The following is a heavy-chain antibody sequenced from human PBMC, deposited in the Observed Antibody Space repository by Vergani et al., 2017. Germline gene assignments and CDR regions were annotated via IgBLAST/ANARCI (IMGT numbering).Heavy chain of an antibody. D-gene: IGHD3-10*01. CDR3: ARTSAISGSDYNGEWDY. Sequence: VPLVQSGTEVKKPGASVTIACKPSGYTFTNHHLHWVRQAPGQGLECMGFITPGGSTDYGPKFQGRATMTRDTSTRTVYMDLTGQRSDDTAMYFCARTSAISGSDYNGEWDYWGRGTLVVVSS. CDR2: ITPGGST. CDR1: GYTFTNHH. J-gene: IGHJ4*02. V-gene: IGHV1-46*03.